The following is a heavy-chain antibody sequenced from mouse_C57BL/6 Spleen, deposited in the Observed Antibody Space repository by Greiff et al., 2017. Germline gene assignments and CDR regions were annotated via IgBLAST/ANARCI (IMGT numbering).Heavy chain of an antibody. V-gene: IGHV1-61*01. CDR1: GYTFTSYW. CDR2: IYPSDSET. D-gene: IGHD4-1*01. Sequence: VKLVESGAELVRPGSSVKLSCKASGYTFTSYWMDWVKQRPGQGLEWIGNIYPSDSETHYNQKFKDKATLTVDKSSSTAYMQLSSLTSEDSAVYYCARGKLDWYFDVWGTGTTVTVSS. J-gene: IGHJ1*03. CDR3: ARGKLDWYFDV.